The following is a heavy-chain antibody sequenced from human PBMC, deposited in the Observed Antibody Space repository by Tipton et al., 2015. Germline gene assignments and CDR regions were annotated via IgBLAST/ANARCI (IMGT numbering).Heavy chain of an antibody. CDR1: GDSISGYY. Sequence: GLVKPSETLSLTCGVAGDSISGYYWSWIRQPPGEGLEWIAYISDTGDTKYSPSLRSRVTISLDTSKKQVSLNLISVTAADTAVYYCARMLSWYSCPDYWGQGTLLTVSS. CDR2: ISDTGDT. J-gene: IGHJ4*02. CDR3: ARMLSWYSCPDY. D-gene: IGHD1-26*01. V-gene: IGHV4-59*01.